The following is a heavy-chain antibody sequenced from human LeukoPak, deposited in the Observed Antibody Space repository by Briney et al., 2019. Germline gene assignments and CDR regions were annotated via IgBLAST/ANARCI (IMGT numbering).Heavy chain of an antibody. CDR1: GYTFTGHY. D-gene: IGHD6-19*01. Sequence: ASVKVSCKASGYTFTGHYLHWVRQAPGQGLEWMGRINPNSGGTNYAQKFQGRVTMTRDTSISTAYMELSRLRFDDTAMYYCARLAVPYRFDYWGQGTLVTVSS. CDR2: INPNSGGT. CDR3: ARLAVPYRFDY. J-gene: IGHJ4*02. V-gene: IGHV1-2*06.